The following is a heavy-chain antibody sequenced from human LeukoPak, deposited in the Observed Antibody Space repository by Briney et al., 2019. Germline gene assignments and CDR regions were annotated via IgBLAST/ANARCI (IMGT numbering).Heavy chain of an antibody. Sequence: PSDTLSLTCTISGSSITSVSHYWGWIRQPPGKGLEWIGDIYYTGITYYIPSLRSRVTMSVHTSENQFSLRLNSVTAVDTAVYYCARRWGNIVGVTYEYWGQGTLVTVSS. J-gene: IGHJ4*02. CDR3: ARRWGNIVGVTYEY. CDR1: GSSITSVSHY. CDR2: IYYTGIT. V-gene: IGHV4-39*01. D-gene: IGHD3-16*01.